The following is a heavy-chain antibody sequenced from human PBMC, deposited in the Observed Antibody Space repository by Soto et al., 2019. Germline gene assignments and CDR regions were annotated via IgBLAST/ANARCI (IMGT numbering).Heavy chain of an antibody. J-gene: IGHJ3*02. CDR2: IIPIFGTA. D-gene: IGHD2-2*01. CDR3: AREAPSTAFDI. CDR1: GGTFSSYA. Sequence: QVQLVQSGAEVKKPGSSVKVSCKASGGTFSSYAISWVRQAPGQGLEWMGGIIPIFGTANYAQKFQGRVTITADDSTSTANMELSSVSSEKTAVYYCAREAPSTAFDIWGQGTMVTVSS. V-gene: IGHV1-69*01.